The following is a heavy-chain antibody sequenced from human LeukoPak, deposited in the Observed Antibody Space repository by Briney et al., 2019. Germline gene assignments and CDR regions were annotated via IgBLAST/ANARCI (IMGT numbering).Heavy chain of an antibody. CDR2: ISYDGRDK. CDR1: GFNFYDYH. V-gene: IGHV3-30*18. CDR3: AKDLSIGGSYHFDY. J-gene: IGHJ4*02. D-gene: IGHD1-26*01. Sequence: GGSLRLSCAASGFNFYDYHMHWVRQAPGKGLEWVAIISYDGRDKFYADSVQGRFTISRDTSKNTLYLQMNSLRAEDTAVYYCAKDLSIGGSYHFDYWGQGTLVTVSS.